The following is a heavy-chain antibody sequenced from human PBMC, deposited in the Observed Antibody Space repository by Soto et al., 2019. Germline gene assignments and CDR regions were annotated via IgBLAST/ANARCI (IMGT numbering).Heavy chain of an antibody. CDR1: GFTFSSYA. D-gene: IGHD2-15*01. V-gene: IGHV3-23*01. CDR3: AKAGRYCSGGSCYPAGSGD. Sequence: GGSLRLSCAASGFTFSSYAMSWVRQAPGKGLEWVSAISGSGGSTYYADSVKGRFTISRDNSKNTLYLQMNSLRAEDTAVYYCAKAGRYCSGGSCYPAGSGDWGQGTLVTVSS. CDR2: ISGSGGST. J-gene: IGHJ4*02.